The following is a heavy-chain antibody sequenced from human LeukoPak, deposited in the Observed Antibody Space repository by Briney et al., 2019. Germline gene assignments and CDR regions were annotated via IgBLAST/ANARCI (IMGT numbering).Heavy chain of an antibody. CDR1: GGTFSSYA. Sequence: SVKVSCKASGGTFSSYAISWVRQAPGQGLEWMGGIIPIFGTANYAQKFQGRVTITADKSTSTAYMELSSLRSEDTAVYYCARGHGSESLYYFDYWGQGTLVTVSS. D-gene: IGHD3-10*01. J-gene: IGHJ4*02. V-gene: IGHV1-69*06. CDR3: ARGHGSESLYYFDY. CDR2: IIPIFGTA.